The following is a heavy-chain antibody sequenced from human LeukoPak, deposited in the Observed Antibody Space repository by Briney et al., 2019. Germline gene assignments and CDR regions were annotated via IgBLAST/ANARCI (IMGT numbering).Heavy chain of an antibody. Sequence: GGSLRLSCAASGFTFNDYSMNWVRQAPGKGLEWVPNNISRGDTTHYADSVKGRFSISRDNAKNSVFLQLNSLRAEDTAVYYCARGRGYCSGASCDIDYWGQGTLVTVSS. J-gene: IGHJ4*02. D-gene: IGHD2-15*01. CDR3: ARGRGYCSGASCDIDY. V-gene: IGHV3-48*04. CDR1: GFTFNDYS. CDR2: NISRGDTT.